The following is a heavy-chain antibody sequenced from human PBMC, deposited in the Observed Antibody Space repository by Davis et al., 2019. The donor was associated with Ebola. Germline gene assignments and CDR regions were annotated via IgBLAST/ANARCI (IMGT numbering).Heavy chain of an antibody. CDR1: VFTFSDYY. CDR3: ARGPFCRWGHGGSGGSCYSGADY. V-gene: IGHV3-11*01. J-gene: IGHJ4*02. Sequence: GESLKISCAASVFTFSDYYMSWISQAPGEGLEWVSYISSSGSTIYYADSVKGRFTISRDNAKNSLDLQMSSLTAEDTAVYYCARGPFCRWGHGGSGGSCYSGADYWGQGTLVTVSS. D-gene: IGHD2-15*01. CDR2: ISSSGSTI.